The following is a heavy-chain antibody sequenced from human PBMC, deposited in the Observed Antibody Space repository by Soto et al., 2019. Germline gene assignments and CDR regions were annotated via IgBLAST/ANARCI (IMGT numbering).Heavy chain of an antibody. CDR2: IYYSGST. CDR1: GGSVSSGSYY. D-gene: IGHD6-13*01. V-gene: IGHV4-61*01. Sequence: QVQLQESGPGLVKPSETLSLTCTVSGGSVSSGSYYWSWIRQPPGKGLEWIGYIYYSGSTNYSPSLKSRVTISVDTSKNQFSLKLSSVTAADTAVYYCARVPAAYLIAAAGHWFDPWGQGTLVTVSS. CDR3: ARVPAAYLIAAAGHWFDP. J-gene: IGHJ5*02.